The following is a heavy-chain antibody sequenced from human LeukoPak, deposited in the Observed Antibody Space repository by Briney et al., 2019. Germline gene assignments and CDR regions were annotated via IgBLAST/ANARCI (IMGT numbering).Heavy chain of an antibody. J-gene: IGHJ4*02. D-gene: IGHD3-22*01. CDR2: IFSNDEK. CDR3: ARMSGYYDTSGYYYVFDY. CDR1: GFSLSNARMG. V-gene: IGHV2-26*01. Sequence: SGPTLVNPTETLTLTCTVSGFSLSNARMGVSWIRQPPGKALEWLAHIFSNDEKSYSKSLKSRLTISKDTSKSQVVLTMTNMDPVDTATYYCARMSGYYDTSGYYYVFDYWGQGTLVTVSS.